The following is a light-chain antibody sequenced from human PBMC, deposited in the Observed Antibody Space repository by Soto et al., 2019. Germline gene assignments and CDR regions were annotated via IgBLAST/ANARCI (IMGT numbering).Light chain of an antibody. CDR1: QSVSRR. V-gene: IGKV3-20*01. CDR3: QYYDSSPT. J-gene: IGKJ1*01. Sequence: EIVLTQSPGTLSLSPGGRATLSCRASQSVSRRLAWYQHRPGQSPRLLISGASMRASGVPVRFSGSGSGTDFTLTISRLEPEEFAVYYCQYYDSSPTFGQGTKVDIK. CDR2: GAS.